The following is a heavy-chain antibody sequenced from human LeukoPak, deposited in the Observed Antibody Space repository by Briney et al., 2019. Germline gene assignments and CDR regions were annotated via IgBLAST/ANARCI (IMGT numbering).Heavy chain of an antibody. J-gene: IGHJ4*02. Sequence: GGSPKISCRASGYIFTNYRIAWVRQKPGKGLEWMGIIYPGDSETTYSPSFQGQVTISADKSIRAACLQWDNLKAYDTAIYYCARLLEGFYYDDTGFNFWGQGTLVTVSS. CDR3: ARLLEGFYYDDTGFNF. CDR2: IYPGDSET. V-gene: IGHV5-51*01. CDR1: GYIFTNYR. D-gene: IGHD3-22*01.